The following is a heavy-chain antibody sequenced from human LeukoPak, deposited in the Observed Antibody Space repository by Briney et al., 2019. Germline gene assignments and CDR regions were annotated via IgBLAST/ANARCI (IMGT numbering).Heavy chain of an antibody. CDR2: INPNSGGT. Sequence: ASVKVSCKASGYTFTGYYMHWVRQAPGQGLEWMGWINPNSGGTNYAQKFQGRVTMTRDTSTSTVYMELSSLRSEDTAVYYCARDQGLAVAGTGDYWGQGTLVTVSS. V-gene: IGHV1-2*02. D-gene: IGHD6-19*01. CDR1: GYTFTGYY. J-gene: IGHJ4*02. CDR3: ARDQGLAVAGTGDY.